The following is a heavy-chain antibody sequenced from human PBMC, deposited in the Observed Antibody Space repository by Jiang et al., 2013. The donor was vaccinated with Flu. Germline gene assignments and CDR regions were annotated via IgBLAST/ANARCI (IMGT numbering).Heavy chain of an antibody. CDR2: IYYSGST. CDR1: GGSISSYY. V-gene: IGHV4-59*01. D-gene: IGHD1-14*01. J-gene: IGHJ4*02. CDR3: ARVPGGVYGAAFAY. Sequence: GSGLVKPSETLSLTCTVSGGSISSYYWSWIRQPPGKGLEWIGYIYYSGSTNYNPSLKSRVTISVDTSKNQFSLKLSSVTAADTAVYYCARVPGGVYGAAFAYWGQGTLVTVSS.